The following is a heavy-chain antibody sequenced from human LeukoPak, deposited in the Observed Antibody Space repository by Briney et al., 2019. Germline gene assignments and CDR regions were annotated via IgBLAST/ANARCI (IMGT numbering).Heavy chain of an antibody. Sequence: SVKVSCKASGGTFSSYAISWVRQAPGQGLEWMGRIIPILGIANYAQKFQGRVTITADKSTSTAYMELSSLRSEDTAVYYCARDPTYYYDSSGNWFDPWGQGTLVTVSS. D-gene: IGHD3-22*01. CDR1: GGTFSSYA. V-gene: IGHV1-69*04. CDR2: IIPILGIA. J-gene: IGHJ5*02. CDR3: ARDPTYYYDSSGNWFDP.